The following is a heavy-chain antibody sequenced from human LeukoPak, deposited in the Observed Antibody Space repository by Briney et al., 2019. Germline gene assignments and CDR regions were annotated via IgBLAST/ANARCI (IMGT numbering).Heavy chain of an antibody. V-gene: IGHV3-48*04. J-gene: IGHJ6*03. CDR1: GFTFSSYS. CDR3: ARDQAVTTVTSWRYYYYYYMDV. D-gene: IGHD4-11*01. CDR2: ISSSGSTI. Sequence: PGGSLRLSCAASGFTFSSYSMNWVRQAPGKGLEWVSCISSSGSTIYYADSVKGRFTISRDNAKNSLYLQMNSLRAEDTAVYYCARDQAVTTVTSWRYYYYYYMDVWGKGTTVTVSS.